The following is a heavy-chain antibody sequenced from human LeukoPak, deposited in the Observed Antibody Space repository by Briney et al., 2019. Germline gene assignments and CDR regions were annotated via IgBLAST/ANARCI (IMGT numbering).Heavy chain of an antibody. J-gene: IGHJ4*01. CDR1: GFTFSDYY. Sequence: GGSLRLSCAASGFTFSDYYMSWIRQAPGKGLEWVSYISSSSSTIYYADSVKGRFTISRDNAKNSLYLQMNSLRAEDTAVYYCAKDLNVVVVPVASFDYWGHGTLVTVSS. CDR2: ISSSSSTI. D-gene: IGHD2-2*01. V-gene: IGHV3-11*01. CDR3: AKDLNVVVVPVASFDY.